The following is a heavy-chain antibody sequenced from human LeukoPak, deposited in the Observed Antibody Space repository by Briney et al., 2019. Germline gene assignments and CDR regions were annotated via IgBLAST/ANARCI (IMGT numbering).Heavy chain of an antibody. Sequence: SETLSLTCAVYGGSFSGYYWSWIRQPPGKGLEWIGEINHSGSTNYNPSLKSRVTISVDASKNQFSLKLSSVTAADTAVYYCARSGRAEPAAIYPAGKYFQHWGQGTLVTVSS. D-gene: IGHD2-2*02. J-gene: IGHJ1*01. CDR3: ARSGRAEPAAIYPAGKYFQH. V-gene: IGHV4-34*01. CDR1: GGSFSGYY. CDR2: INHSGST.